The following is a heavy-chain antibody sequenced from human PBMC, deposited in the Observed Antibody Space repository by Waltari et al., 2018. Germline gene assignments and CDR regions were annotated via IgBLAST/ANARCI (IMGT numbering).Heavy chain of an antibody. CDR3: APLPGGSGQTFDY. D-gene: IGHD3-10*01. Sequence: EVQLVQSGAEVKKPGATVKISCKASGYTFIDYFMHWVQQAPGKGLEWVGRIDPEAGETVHAEKFQGRVTITADTSTDTSYLELSSLRSDDTAVYYCAPLPGGSGQTFDYWGQGTLLTVSS. CDR2: IDPEAGET. V-gene: IGHV1-69-2*01. J-gene: IGHJ4*02. CDR1: GYTFIDYF.